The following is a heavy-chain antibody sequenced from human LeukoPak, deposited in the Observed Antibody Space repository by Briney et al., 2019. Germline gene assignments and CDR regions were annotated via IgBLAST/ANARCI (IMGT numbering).Heavy chain of an antibody. V-gene: IGHV3-21*01. Sequence: PGGSLRLSCAASGFTFSSYSMNWVRQAPGKGLEWVSSISSSSSYIYYADSVKGRFTISRDNAKNSLYLQMNSLRAEDTAVYYCARDCSGGSCYGGGSYYYHYMDVWGKGTTVTVSS. CDR1: GFTFSSYS. D-gene: IGHD2-15*01. J-gene: IGHJ6*03. CDR2: ISSSSSYI. CDR3: ARDCSGGSCYGGGSYYYHYMDV.